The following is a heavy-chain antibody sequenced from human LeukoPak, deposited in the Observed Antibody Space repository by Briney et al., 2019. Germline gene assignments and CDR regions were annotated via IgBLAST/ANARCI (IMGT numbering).Heavy chain of an antibody. Sequence: SVKVSCKASGGTFSSYAISWVRQAPGQGLEWMGRIIPILGIANYAQKFQGRVTITADKSTSTAYMELRSLRSDDTAVYYCAREKSGYSGYAPYYFDYWGQGTLVTVSS. CDR1: GGTFSSYA. V-gene: IGHV1-69*04. CDR2: IIPILGIA. CDR3: AREKSGYSGYAPYYFDY. D-gene: IGHD5-12*01. J-gene: IGHJ4*02.